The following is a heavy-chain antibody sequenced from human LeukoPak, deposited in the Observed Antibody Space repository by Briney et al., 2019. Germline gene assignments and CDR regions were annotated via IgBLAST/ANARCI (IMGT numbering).Heavy chain of an antibody. CDR3: ARALWGGWNEAFDI. V-gene: IGHV4-59*08. D-gene: IGHD1-1*01. CDR2: IYYSGST. Sequence: SETLSLTCTVSGGSISTYYWSWIRQPPGKGLEWIGYIYYSGSTDYNPSLKSRVTISVDTSKNQFSLKPSSVTAADTAVYYCARALWGGWNEAFDIWGRGTMVTVSS. CDR1: GGSISTYY. J-gene: IGHJ3*02.